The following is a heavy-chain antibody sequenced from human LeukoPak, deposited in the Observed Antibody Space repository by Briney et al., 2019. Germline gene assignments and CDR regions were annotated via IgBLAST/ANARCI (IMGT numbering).Heavy chain of an antibody. J-gene: IGHJ4*02. CDR3: ARDFRGGYDFWSGYYTPYYFDY. V-gene: IGHV4-59*12. CDR2: IYYSGST. Sequence: SETLSLTCTVSGGSISSYYWSWIRQPPGKGLEWIGYIYYSGSTNYNPSLKSRVTISVDTSKNQFSLKLSSVTAADTAVYYCARDFRGGYDFWSGYYTPYYFDYWGQGTLVTVSP. D-gene: IGHD3-3*01. CDR1: GGSISSYY.